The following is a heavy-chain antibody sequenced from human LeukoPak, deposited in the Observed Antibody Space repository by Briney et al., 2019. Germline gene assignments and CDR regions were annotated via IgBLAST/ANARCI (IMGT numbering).Heavy chain of an antibody. Sequence: SETLSLTCTVSGDSISSSPYYWGWVRQPPGKGLEWIGSIYYIGSTHYNPSLKRRVTISVDTSKNQFSLDLTSVTAADTAVYYCASNTGTVFDYWGQGALVTVSS. V-gene: IGHV4-39*07. CDR2: IYYIGST. D-gene: IGHD7-27*01. CDR1: GDSISSSPYY. CDR3: ASNTGTVFDY. J-gene: IGHJ4*02.